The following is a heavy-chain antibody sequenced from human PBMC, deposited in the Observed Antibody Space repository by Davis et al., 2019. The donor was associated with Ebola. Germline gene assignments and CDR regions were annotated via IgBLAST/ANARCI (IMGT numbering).Heavy chain of an antibody. J-gene: IGHJ4*02. CDR2: IYYSGST. CDR3: ALHATGFDY. CDR1: GGSISSYY. Sequence: PSETLSLTCAVYGGSISSYYWSWIRQHPGKGLEWIGNIYYSGSTNYNPSLKSRVTISVDTSKNQFCLKLSCVTAADTAGYYGALHATGFDYWGQGTLVTVSS. V-gene: IGHV4-59*01. D-gene: IGHD1-14*01.